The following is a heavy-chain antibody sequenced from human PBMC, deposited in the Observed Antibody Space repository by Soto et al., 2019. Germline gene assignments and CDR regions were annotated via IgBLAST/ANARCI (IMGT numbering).Heavy chain of an antibody. V-gene: IGHV4-59*01. CDR1: GGSISSYY. Sequence: SETLSLTCTVSGGSISSYYWSWIRQPPGKGLEWIGYIYYGGSTNYNPSLKSRVTISVDTSKNQFSLKLSSVTAADTAVYYCARSNGAGSFVFNWGQGTLVTVSS. J-gene: IGHJ4*02. CDR2: IYYGGST. D-gene: IGHD6-13*01. CDR3: ARSNGAGSFVFN.